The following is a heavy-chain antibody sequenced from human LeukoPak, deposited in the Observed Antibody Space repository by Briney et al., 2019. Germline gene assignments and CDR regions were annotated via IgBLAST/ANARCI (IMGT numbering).Heavy chain of an antibody. V-gene: IGHV3-11*05. D-gene: IGHD1-26*01. CDR3: AKDLGRYRNNFFDY. J-gene: IGHJ4*02. CDR2: ISSSSGYT. CDR1: GFTFSDYY. Sequence: GGSLRLSCAASGFTFSDYYMNWIRQAPGKGLEWVSHISSSSGYTNYADSVKGRFTISRDNAKNSLYLQMNSLRAEDTAIYYCAKDLGRYRNNFFDYWGQGNLVTVSS.